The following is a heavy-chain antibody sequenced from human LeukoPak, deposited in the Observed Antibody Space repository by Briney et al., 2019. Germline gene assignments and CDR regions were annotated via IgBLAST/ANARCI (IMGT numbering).Heavy chain of an antibody. CDR2: INHSGST. D-gene: IGHD2-15*01. CDR3: ASYGYCSGGSCYGGAFY. J-gene: IGHJ4*02. Sequence: PSETLSLTCAVYGGPFSGYYWSWIRQPPGKGLEWIGEINHSGSTNYNPSLKSRVTISVGTSKNQFSLKLSSVTAADTAVYYCASYGYCSGGSCYGGAFYWGQGTLVTVSS. V-gene: IGHV4-34*01. CDR1: GGPFSGYY.